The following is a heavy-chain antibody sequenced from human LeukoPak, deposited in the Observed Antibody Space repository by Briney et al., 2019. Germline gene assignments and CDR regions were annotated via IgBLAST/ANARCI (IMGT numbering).Heavy chain of an antibody. CDR2: IYYSGST. J-gene: IGHJ4*02. CDR3: ARRSGGSGSYSLDY. V-gene: IGHV4-59*08. CDR1: GGSISSYY. D-gene: IGHD3-10*01. Sequence: SETLSLTCIASGGSISSYYWSWIRQPPGKGLEWIGYIYYSGSTNYNPSLKSRVTISIDTSKNQFSLKLSAMTAAADTAVYYCARRSGGSGSYSLDYWGQGTLVTVSS.